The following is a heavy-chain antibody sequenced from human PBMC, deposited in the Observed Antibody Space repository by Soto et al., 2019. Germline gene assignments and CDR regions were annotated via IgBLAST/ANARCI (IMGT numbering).Heavy chain of an antibody. CDR1: GYSFTSYW. Sequence: GESLKISCKGSGYSFTSYWIGWVRQMPGKGLERMEIIFPGDSDTRYSPSFQGQFTISADKSISFAYLQWSSLKASDTAMYYCARPRDGHKGKNYYGMDVWGQGTTVTVSS. J-gene: IGHJ6*02. CDR3: ARPRDGHKGKNYYGMDV. V-gene: IGHV5-51*01. CDR2: IFPGDSDT.